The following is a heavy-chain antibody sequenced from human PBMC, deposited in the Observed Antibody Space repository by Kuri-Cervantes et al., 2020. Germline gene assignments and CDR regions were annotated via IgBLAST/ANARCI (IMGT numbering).Heavy chain of an antibody. V-gene: IGHV4-4*02. J-gene: IGHJ6*02. Sequence: SRTLSLPWASPWGSISSSNWWSWVRQPPGKGLEWFGEIYQSGRTNYNPSLKSRVPISVGKSKNQFSMKLSSVTAADTAVYYCARFAVRGVKPNYYYGMDVWGQGTTVTVSS. CDR2: IYQSGRT. CDR3: ARFAVRGVKPNYYYGMDV. D-gene: IGHD3-10*01. CDR1: WGSISSSNW.